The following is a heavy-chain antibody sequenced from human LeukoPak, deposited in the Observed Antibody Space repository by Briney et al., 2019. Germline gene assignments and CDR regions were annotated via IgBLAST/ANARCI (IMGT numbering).Heavy chain of an antibody. Sequence: GRSLRLSCAASGFTFSSYGMHWVRQAPGKGLEWVAVIWYDGSNKYYADSVKGRFTISRDNSKSTLYLQMNSLRAEDTAVYYCARGRYGSGSYSLGYWGQGTLVTVSS. D-gene: IGHD3-10*01. CDR3: ARGRYGSGSYSLGY. V-gene: IGHV3-33*01. CDR2: IWYDGSNK. J-gene: IGHJ4*02. CDR1: GFTFSSYG.